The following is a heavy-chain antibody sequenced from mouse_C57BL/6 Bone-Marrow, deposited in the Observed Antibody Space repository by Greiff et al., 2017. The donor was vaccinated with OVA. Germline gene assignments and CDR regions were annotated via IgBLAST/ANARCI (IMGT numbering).Heavy chain of an antibody. J-gene: IGHJ2*01. Sequence: VQLKQSGTVLARPGASVKMSCKTSGYTFTSYWMHWVKQRPGQGLEWIGAIYPGNSDTSYNQKFKGKAKLTAVTSASTAYMELSSLTNEDSAVYYFTGYYGSRGGYFDYWGQGTTLTVSS. CDR1: GYTFTSYW. CDR3: TGYYGSRGGYFDY. D-gene: IGHD1-1*01. V-gene: IGHV1-5*01. CDR2: IYPGNSDT.